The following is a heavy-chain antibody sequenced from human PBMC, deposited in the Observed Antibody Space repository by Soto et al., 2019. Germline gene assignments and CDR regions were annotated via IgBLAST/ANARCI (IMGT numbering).Heavy chain of an antibody. V-gene: IGHV4-4*02. CDR3: ARVSKDASGYYYGAFDI. CDR1: GDSITRTAF. D-gene: IGHD3-22*01. Sequence: SETLSLTCGVSGDSITRTAFWSWVRQPPGKGLEWIGEIYHSGATNSNPSLKSRVTMSVDKSKNQFSLRLSSVTAADTALYYCARVSKDASGYYYGAFDIWGQGTXVT. CDR2: IYHSGAT. J-gene: IGHJ3*02.